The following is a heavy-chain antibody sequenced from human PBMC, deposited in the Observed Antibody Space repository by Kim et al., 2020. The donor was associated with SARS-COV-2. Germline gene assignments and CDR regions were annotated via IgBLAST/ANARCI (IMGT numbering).Heavy chain of an antibody. CDR2: IWYDGSNK. V-gene: IGHV3-33*01. J-gene: IGHJ4*02. CDR3: ALGSRDGYNEAFDY. Sequence: GGSLRLSCAASGFTFSSYGMHWVRQAPGKGLEWVAVIWYDGSNKYYADSVKGRFTISRDNSKNTLYLQMNSLRAEDTAVYYCALGSRDGYNEAFDYWGQGTLVTVSS. CDR1: GFTFSSYG. D-gene: IGHD5-12*01.